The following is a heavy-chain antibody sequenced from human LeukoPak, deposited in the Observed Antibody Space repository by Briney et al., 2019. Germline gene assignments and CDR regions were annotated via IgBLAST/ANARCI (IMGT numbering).Heavy chain of an antibody. V-gene: IGHV3-21*01. J-gene: IGHJ4*02. Sequence: GGSLRLSCAASGFTLSSYSMNWDRQAPGKGLEWVSSLSSSGSYIYYADSVKGRFTISRDNAKNSLYLQMNSLTAEDTAVYYCARDRLSGGWLTDSWGQGTLVTVSS. D-gene: IGHD6-19*01. CDR3: ARDRLSGGWLTDS. CDR1: GFTLSSYS. CDR2: LSSSGSYI.